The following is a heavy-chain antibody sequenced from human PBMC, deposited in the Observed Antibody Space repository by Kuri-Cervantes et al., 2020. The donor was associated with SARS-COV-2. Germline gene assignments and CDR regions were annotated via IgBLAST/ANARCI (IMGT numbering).Heavy chain of an antibody. CDR3: ARASGPVTTFDY. CDR2: ISGSGGST. V-gene: IGHV3-23*01. D-gene: IGHD4-17*01. J-gene: IGHJ4*02. Sequence: GESLKISCAASGFTFSSYAMSWVRQAPGKGLEWVSAISGSGGSTYYADSVKGRFTISRDNSKNTLYLQMNSLRAEDTAVYYCARASGPVTTFDYWGQGTLVTVSS. CDR1: GFTFSSYA.